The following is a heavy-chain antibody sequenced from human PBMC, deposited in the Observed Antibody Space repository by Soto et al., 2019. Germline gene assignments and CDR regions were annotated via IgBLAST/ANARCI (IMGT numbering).Heavy chain of an antibody. D-gene: IGHD4-4*01. J-gene: IGHJ5*02. CDR2: ISAYNGNT. CDR1: GYTFTSYG. Sequence: ASVKVSCKSPGYTFTSYGISWVRQAPGQGLEWMGWISAYNGNTNYAQKLQGRVTMTTDTSTSTAYMELRSLRSDDTAVYYCASVPHPLQSSGFDHWGQGTLVTVSS. V-gene: IGHV1-18*01. CDR3: ASVPHPLQSSGFDH.